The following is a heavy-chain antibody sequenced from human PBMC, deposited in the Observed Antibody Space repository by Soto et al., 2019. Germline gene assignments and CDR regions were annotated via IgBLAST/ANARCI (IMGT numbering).Heavy chain of an antibody. CDR3: ARDSSASATSYSFDY. J-gene: IGHJ4*02. CDR1: GGTFSSYA. V-gene: IGHV1-46*01. CDR2: INPNGGGT. D-gene: IGHD3-10*01. Sequence: ASVKVSCKASGGTFSSYAISWVRQAPGVGLEWMGIINPNGGGTDYAQKFQGRVTMTTDTYASTVHMELSSLRSEDTAVYFCARDSSASATSYSFDYWGQGTLVTVSS.